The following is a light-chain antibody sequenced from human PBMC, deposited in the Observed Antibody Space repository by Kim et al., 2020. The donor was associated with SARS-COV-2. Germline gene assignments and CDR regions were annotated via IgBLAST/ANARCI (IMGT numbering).Light chain of an antibody. V-gene: IGLV3-9*01. CDR3: QVWDSSTAWV. CDR1: NIGSKN. Sequence: VALGQTARITCGGNNIGSKNVHWYQQKPGQAHVLVIYRDSNRPSGIPERFSGSNSGNTATLTISRAQAGDEADYYCQVWDSSTAWVFGGGTQLTVL. J-gene: IGLJ3*02. CDR2: RDS.